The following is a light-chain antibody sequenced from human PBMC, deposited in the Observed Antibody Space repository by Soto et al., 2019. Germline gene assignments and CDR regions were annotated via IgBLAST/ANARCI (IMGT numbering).Light chain of an antibody. CDR1: SSNIGAGYD. J-gene: IGLJ1*01. V-gene: IGLV1-40*01. CDR2: GNS. Sequence: QSVLTQPPSVSGGPGQRVTISCTGSSSNIGAGYDVHWYQQLPGTAPKLLIYGNSNRPSGVPDRFSGSKSGTSASLAITGLQAEDEADYYCQSYGSSLSGFYVFGTGTKVTV. CDR3: QSYGSSLSGFYV.